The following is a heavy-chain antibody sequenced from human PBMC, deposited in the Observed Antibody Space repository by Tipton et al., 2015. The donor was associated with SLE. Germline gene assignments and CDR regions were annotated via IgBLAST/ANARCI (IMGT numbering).Heavy chain of an antibody. V-gene: IGHV4-39*07. D-gene: IGHD2-8*02. CDR2: THYSGST. J-gene: IGHJ6*02. Sequence: TLSLTCTVSGGSIGSSRYYWGWIRQPPGKGLEWIGTTHYSGSTFRTPSLQSRVTISIDRSKNQFSLNLKSVTAADAAIYFCARSGLIRVDQGRMDVWGPGTPVTVSS. CDR3: ARSGLIRVDQGRMDV. CDR1: GGSIGSSRYY.